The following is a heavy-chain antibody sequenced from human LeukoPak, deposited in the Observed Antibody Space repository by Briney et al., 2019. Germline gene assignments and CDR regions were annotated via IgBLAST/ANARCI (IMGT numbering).Heavy chain of an antibody. CDR1: GFIFSNAW. J-gene: IGHJ6*02. Sequence: GGSLRLSCAASGFIFSNAWMSWVRQAPGQGLEWVGRIKSKTDGVTTDYAAPVKGRLTISRDDSKNMLYLQMNSLKTEDTAVYYCATVLRATYYYGMDVWGQGTTVTVSS. D-gene: IGHD1-26*01. CDR2: IKSKTDGVTT. V-gene: IGHV3-15*01. CDR3: ATVLRATYYYGMDV.